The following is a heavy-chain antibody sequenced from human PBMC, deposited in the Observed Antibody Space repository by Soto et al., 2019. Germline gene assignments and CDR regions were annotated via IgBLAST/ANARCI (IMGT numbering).Heavy chain of an antibody. CDR1: GGSISSSSYY. Sequence: QLQLQESGPGLVKPSETLSLTCTVSGGSISSSSYYWGWIRQPPGKGLEWIGSIYYSGSTYYNPSLKCRVTISVDTSKNQFSLKLSSVTAADTAVYYCATYLSYGDYVISNDYWGQGTLVTVSS. CDR2: IYYSGST. CDR3: ATYLSYGDYVISNDY. J-gene: IGHJ4*02. V-gene: IGHV4-39*01. D-gene: IGHD4-17*01.